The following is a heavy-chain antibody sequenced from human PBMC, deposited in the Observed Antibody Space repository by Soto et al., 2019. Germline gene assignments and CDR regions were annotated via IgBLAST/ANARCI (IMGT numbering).Heavy chain of an antibody. D-gene: IGHD3-16*02. CDR1: EFTFNNYW. V-gene: IGHV3-74*01. CDR2: MNTDGSTT. Sequence: EVQLVESGGGLVQPGGSLRLSCAASEFTFNNYWMHWVRQVPGKWLEWVSRMNTDGSTTNYADSVMCRFTIYRDNADNTVYLQMNSLRAEDTAVYYCARGIYLKYGLDVWGQGATVTVSS. CDR3: ARGIYLKYGLDV. J-gene: IGHJ6*02.